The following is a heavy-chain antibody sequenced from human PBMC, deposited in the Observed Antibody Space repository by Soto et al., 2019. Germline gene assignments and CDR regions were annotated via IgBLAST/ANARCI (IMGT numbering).Heavy chain of an antibody. Sequence: ASVKVCCKASGYTFTGYDMHWVRQAPGQGLEWMGWINPNSGGTNYAQKFQGWVTMTRDTSISTAYMELSRLRSDDTAVYYCARDVKLSSGWDYCYGMDVWGQGTTVTGS. D-gene: IGHD6-19*01. CDR2: INPNSGGT. J-gene: IGHJ6*02. V-gene: IGHV1-2*04. CDR1: GYTFTGYD. CDR3: ARDVKLSSGWDYCYGMDV.